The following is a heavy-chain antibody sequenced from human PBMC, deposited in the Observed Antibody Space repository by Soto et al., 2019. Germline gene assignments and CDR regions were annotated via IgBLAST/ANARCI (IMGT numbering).Heavy chain of an antibody. V-gene: IGHV3-66*01. Sequence: GGSLRLSCAASGFSVSSNYMSWVRQAPGKGLEWVSIIFSAGSTYYADSVRGRFIISRDNSKNTLWLQMNSLRAEDTAVYYCARGSIAYNYPSPTFDYWCHRTLVPAPS. D-gene: IGHD1-1*01. CDR3: ARGSIAYNYPSPTFDY. CDR2: IFSAGST. J-gene: IGHJ5*01. CDR1: GFSVSSNY.